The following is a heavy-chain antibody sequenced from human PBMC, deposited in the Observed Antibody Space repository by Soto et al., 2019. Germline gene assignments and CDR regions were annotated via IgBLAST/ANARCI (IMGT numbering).Heavy chain of an antibody. CDR1: GFPFSDYY. J-gene: IGHJ4*02. CDR2: ISSSAYT. CDR3: ARNFDSGGYYSDY. Sequence: PWGALLVSCAASGFPFSDYYMSWIRQAPGEGLEWISYISSSAYTIYADSVKGRFTISRDNAKNSLFLQMTSLRVEDTAVYYCARNFDSGGYYSDYWGQGTMVTVSS. V-gene: IGHV3-11*06. D-gene: IGHD3-22*01.